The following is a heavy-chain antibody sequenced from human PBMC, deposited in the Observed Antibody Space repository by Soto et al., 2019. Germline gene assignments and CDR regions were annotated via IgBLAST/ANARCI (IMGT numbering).Heavy chain of an antibody. CDR2: IYYSGST. J-gene: IGHJ5*02. CDR1: GGSISSSSYY. CDR3: ARVKGAAAGYNWLDP. Sequence: PSETLSLTCTVSGGSISSSSYYWGWIRQPPGKGLEWIGSIYYSGSTYYNPSLKSRVTISVDTSKNQFSLKLSSVTAADTAVYYCARVKGAAAGYNWLDPWGQGTLVTVSS. V-gene: IGHV4-39*07. D-gene: IGHD6-13*01.